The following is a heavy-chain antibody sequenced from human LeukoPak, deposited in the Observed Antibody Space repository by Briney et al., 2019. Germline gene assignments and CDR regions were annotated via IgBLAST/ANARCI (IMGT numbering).Heavy chain of an antibody. CDR2: ISGSGGST. CDR3: AKDDYGDYVPYFDY. D-gene: IGHD4-17*01. J-gene: IGHJ4*02. CDR1: GCTFSSYA. V-gene: IGHV3-23*01. Sequence: GGSLRLSCAASGCTFSSYAVSWVRQAPGKGLEWVSAISGSGGSTYYADSVKGRFTISRDNSKNTLYLQMNSLRAEDTAVYYCAKDDYGDYVPYFDYWGQGTLVTVSS.